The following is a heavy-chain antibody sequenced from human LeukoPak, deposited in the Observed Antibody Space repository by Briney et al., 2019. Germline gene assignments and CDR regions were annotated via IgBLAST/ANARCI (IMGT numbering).Heavy chain of an antibody. Sequence: GGSLRLSCAASGFTFDDYAMHWVRQAPGKGLEWVSGISWNSGSIGYADSVKGRFTISRDNAKNSLYLQMNSLRAEDTALYYCAKDGDSGYDYLSGYFDYWGQGTLVTVSS. CDR1: GFTFDDYA. CDR3: AKDGDSGYDYLSGYFDY. J-gene: IGHJ4*02. D-gene: IGHD5-12*01. CDR2: ISWNSGSI. V-gene: IGHV3-9*01.